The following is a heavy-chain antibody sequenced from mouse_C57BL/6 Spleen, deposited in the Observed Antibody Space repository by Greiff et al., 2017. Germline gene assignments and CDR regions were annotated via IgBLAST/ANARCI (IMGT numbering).Heavy chain of an antibody. D-gene: IGHD1-1*01. CDR3: ARSCGSSYDY. V-gene: IGHV1-54*01. J-gene: IGHJ2*01. CDR2: INPGSGGT. CDR1: GYAFTNYL. Sequence: VQLQQSGAELVRPGTSVKVSCKASGYAFTNYLIEWVKQRPGQGLEWIGVINPGSGGTNYNEKFKGKATLTADKSSSTAYMQLSSLTSEDSAVYFCARSCGSSYDYWGQGTTLTVSS.